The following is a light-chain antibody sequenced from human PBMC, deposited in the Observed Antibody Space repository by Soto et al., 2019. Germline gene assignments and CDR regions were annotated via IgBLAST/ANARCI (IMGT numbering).Light chain of an antibody. J-gene: IGKJ1*01. Sequence: DIQMTQSPSTLSAYVGDRVTITCRASQSVNSWLAWYQQKPGRAPKLLIYSVSNLDSGVQSRFSGSGSGTEFTLTISSLHPDDFATYYCQQFSSYSRTFGQGTKVEMK. V-gene: IGKV1-5*01. CDR1: QSVNSW. CDR3: QQFSSYSRT. CDR2: SVS.